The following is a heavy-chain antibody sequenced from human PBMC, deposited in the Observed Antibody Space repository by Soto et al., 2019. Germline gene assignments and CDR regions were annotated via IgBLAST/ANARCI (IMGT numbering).Heavy chain of an antibody. V-gene: IGHV3-49*04. CDR3: TRLVGAIHFDY. J-gene: IGHJ4*02. CDR2: IRGKAYGGTT. Sequence: PGGSLRLSCTASGFTFGDYAMSWVRQAPGKGLEWVGFIRGKAYGGTTEYAASVKGRFTISRDDSKSIAYLQMNSLKTEDTAVYYCTRLVGAIHFDYWGQGTLVTVSS. CDR1: GFTFGDYA. D-gene: IGHD1-26*01.